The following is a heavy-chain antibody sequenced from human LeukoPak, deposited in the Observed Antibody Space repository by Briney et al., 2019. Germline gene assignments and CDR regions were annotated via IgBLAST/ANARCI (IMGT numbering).Heavy chain of an antibody. D-gene: IGHD2-15*01. V-gene: IGHV4-4*02. Sequence: SGTLSLTCAVSGDSISSPKWWSWVRQPPGKGLEWIGGDYYSGSANYNPSVKSRVTISVAKSTNQFSLRLTSAPAADTAVYYCARDLRGIVAPPRWGQGTLVSVSS. CDR3: ARDLRGIVAPPR. J-gene: IGHJ4*02. CDR2: DYYSGSA. CDR1: GDSISSPKW.